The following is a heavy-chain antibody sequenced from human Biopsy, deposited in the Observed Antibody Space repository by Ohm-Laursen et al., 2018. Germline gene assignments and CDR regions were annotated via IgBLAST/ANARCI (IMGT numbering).Heavy chain of an antibody. D-gene: IGHD1-14*01. J-gene: IGHJ4*02. CDR3: TRKPNSLYYFDH. Sequence: SQTLSLTCTVSGDSISSDYYWTWIRQVPGEGLEWIAYMHHSGPTYTYYNPSLKSRVATSVEVSKNQFSLKVSSVAAADTALYFCTRKPNSLYYFDHWGQGTLVTVSS. V-gene: IGHV4-31*03. CDR2: MHHSGPT. CDR1: GDSISSDYY.